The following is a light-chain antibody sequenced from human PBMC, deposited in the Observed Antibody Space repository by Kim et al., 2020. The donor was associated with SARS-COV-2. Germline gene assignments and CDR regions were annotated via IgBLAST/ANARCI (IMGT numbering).Light chain of an antibody. J-gene: IGLJ2*01. CDR2: YDS. CDR3: QVWDSSSDHRVV. CDR1: RFGSKG. V-gene: IGLV3-21*04. Sequence: GKPAGVSGGGNRFGSKGVHWYHRKSGRAPVLVIYYDSARPSGIPGRFSGSNSGNTATLTISRVEAGNEADYSGQVWDSSSDHRVVFGGGTQLTVL.